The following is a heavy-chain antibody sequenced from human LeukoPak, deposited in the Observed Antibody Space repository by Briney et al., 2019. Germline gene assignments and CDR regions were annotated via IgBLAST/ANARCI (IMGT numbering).Heavy chain of an antibody. CDR1: GYTFTSYG. CDR3: ARDQVVAADYNWFDP. V-gene: IGHV1-18*01. CDR2: ISAYNGNT. D-gene: IGHD3-22*01. Sequence: GASVKVSCKASGYTFTSYGISWVRQAPGQGLEWMGWISAYNGNTNYAQKLQGRVTMTTDTSTSTAYMELRSLRSDDTAVYYCARDQVVAADYNWFDPWGQGTLVTVSS. J-gene: IGHJ5*02.